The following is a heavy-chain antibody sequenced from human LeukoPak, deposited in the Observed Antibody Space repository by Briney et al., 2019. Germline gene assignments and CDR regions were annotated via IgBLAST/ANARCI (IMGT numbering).Heavy chain of an antibody. J-gene: IGHJ5*02. D-gene: IGHD3-10*01. CDR1: GGSISSSSFY. Sequence: TSETLSLTCSVSGGSISSSSFYWGWIRQPPGKGLEWIGSISYSGSTYYNPSLKSRVTISVDTSKNQFSLRLNSVTAADTAMYYCARHGWNFHSGTYYTLDPWGQGTLVTVSS. CDR2: ISYSGST. V-gene: IGHV4-39*01. CDR3: ARHGWNFHSGTYYTLDP.